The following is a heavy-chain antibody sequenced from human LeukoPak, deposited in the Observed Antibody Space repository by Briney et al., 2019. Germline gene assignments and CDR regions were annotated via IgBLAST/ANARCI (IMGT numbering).Heavy chain of an antibody. CDR1: GYTLTELS. CDR2: ISAYNGNT. Sequence: PEASVKVSCKVSGYTLTELSMHWVRQAPGKGLEWMGWISAYNGNTNYAQKLQGRVTMTTDTSTSTAYMELRSLRSDDTAVYYCAREWSDTYYDFWSGYVWFDPWGQGTLVTVSS. D-gene: IGHD3-3*01. V-gene: IGHV1-18*01. J-gene: IGHJ5*02. CDR3: AREWSDTYYDFWSGYVWFDP.